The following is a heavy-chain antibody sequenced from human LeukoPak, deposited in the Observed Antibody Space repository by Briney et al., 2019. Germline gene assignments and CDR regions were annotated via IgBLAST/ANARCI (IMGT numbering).Heavy chain of an antibody. Sequence: SETLSLTCTVSGGSISSSSYYWGWIRQPPGKGLEWIGSIYYSGSTYYNPSLKSRVTISVDTSKNQFSLRLSSVTAADTAVYYCARDDWFTQGIDAFDIWGQGTMVTVSS. D-gene: IGHD3-9*01. CDR2: IYYSGST. CDR1: GGSISSSSYY. V-gene: IGHV4-39*07. CDR3: ARDDWFTQGIDAFDI. J-gene: IGHJ3*02.